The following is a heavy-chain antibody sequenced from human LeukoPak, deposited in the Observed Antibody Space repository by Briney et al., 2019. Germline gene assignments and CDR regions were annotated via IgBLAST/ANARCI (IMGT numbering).Heavy chain of an antibody. CDR1: GYTFTSYD. J-gene: IGHJ6*03. CDR2: MNPNSGNT. CDR3: ATGSSSWQYYYYYYMDV. D-gene: IGHD6-13*01. V-gene: IGHV1-8*02. Sequence: GASVKVSCKASGYTFTSYDINWVRQATGQGLEWMGWMNPNSGNTGYAQKFQGRVTMTEDTSTDTAYMELSSLRSEDTAVYYCATGSSSWQYYYYYYMDVWGKGTTVIVSS.